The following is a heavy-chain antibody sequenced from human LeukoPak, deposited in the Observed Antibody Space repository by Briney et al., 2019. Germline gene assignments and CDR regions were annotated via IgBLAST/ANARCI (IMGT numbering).Heavy chain of an antibody. J-gene: IGHJ4*02. Sequence: QSGGSLRLSCAASGFTFSSYAMSWVRQAPGKGLEWVSAISGSGGGTYYADSVKGRFTISRDNSKNTLYLQMNSLRAQDTAVYYSAKDRHHCSGGSCYSGYFDYWGQGTLVTVSS. CDR3: AKDRHHCSGGSCYSGYFDY. CDR2: ISGSGGGT. D-gene: IGHD2-15*01. V-gene: IGHV3-23*01. CDR1: GFTFSSYA.